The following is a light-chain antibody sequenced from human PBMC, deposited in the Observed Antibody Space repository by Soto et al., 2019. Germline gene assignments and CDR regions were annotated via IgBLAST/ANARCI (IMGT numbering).Light chain of an antibody. CDR3: SSYAGNNNLA. CDR2: EVS. CDR1: SSDVGGYNY. V-gene: IGLV2-8*01. Sequence: QSVLTQPASVSGSPGQSITISCTGTSSDVGGYNYVSWYQQHPGKAPKLMIYEVSKRPSGVPDRFSGSKSGNTASLTVSGLQAEDEADYYCSSYAGNNNLAFGGGTKLTVL. J-gene: IGLJ2*01.